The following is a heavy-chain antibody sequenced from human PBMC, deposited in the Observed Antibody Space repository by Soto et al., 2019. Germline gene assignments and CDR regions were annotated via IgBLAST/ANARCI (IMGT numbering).Heavy chain of an antibody. D-gene: IGHD2-2*01. CDR3: AKKGMPSSYYYYYGMDV. CDR2: ISYDGSNK. CDR1: GFTFSSYG. V-gene: IGHV3-30*18. Sequence: GGSLRLSCAASGFTFSSYGMHWVRQAPGKGLEWVAVISYDGSNKYYADSVKGRFTISRDNSKNTLYLQMNSLRAEDTAVYYCAKKGMPSSYYYYYGMDVWGQGTTVTVSS. J-gene: IGHJ6*02.